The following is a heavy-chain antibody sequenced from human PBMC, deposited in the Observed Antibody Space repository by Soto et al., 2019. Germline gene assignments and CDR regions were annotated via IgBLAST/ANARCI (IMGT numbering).Heavy chain of an antibody. CDR1: GFSFSDYG. V-gene: IGHV3-33*01. CDR2: IWYDGSHK. J-gene: IGHJ4*02. Sequence: QVQLVESGAGVVQPGRSLRLSCAASGFSFSDYGMHWVRQAPGKGLEWVAAIWYDGSHKYHADSVKDRFTISRDNSKNTLYLQMDRLRAEDTAVYYCARGATIERGERDFDYWGQGDLVNVSS. D-gene: IGHD4-17*01. CDR3: ARGATIERGERDFDY.